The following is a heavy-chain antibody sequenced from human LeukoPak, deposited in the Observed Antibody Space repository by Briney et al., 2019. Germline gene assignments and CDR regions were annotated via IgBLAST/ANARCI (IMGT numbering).Heavy chain of an antibody. CDR3: ARGSTGWCRDY. CDR2: ISTYNGYT. Sequence: ASVKVSCKSSGYTFTSYGIGWVRPPPGQGLEWMGWISTYNGYTNYAQILQGRVNMTTDTYTSTAYMELRSLRSDDTAVYYCARGSTGWCRDYWGQGTLVTVSS. V-gene: IGHV1-18*01. J-gene: IGHJ4*02. D-gene: IGHD6-19*01. CDR1: GYTFTSYG.